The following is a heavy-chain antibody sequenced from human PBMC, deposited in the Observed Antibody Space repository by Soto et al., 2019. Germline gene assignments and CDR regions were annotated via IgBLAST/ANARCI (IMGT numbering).Heavy chain of an antibody. Sequence: ASVKVSCKASGGSFGSSAISWVRQAPAQGLEWMGEIIPVFDKANYAQNFQGRLTITADEPTGTVFMQLSSLRSEDTAVYFCARLRRDWGDAFDLWGLGTLVTVSS. D-gene: IGHD3-16*01. CDR3: ARLRRDWGDAFDL. CDR2: IIPVFDKA. V-gene: IGHV1-69*13. J-gene: IGHJ3*01. CDR1: GGSFGSSA.